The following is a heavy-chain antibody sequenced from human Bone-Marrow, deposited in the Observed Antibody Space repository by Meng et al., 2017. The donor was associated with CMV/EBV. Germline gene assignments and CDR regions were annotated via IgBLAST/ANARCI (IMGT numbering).Heavy chain of an antibody. CDR1: GFTFSNAW. CDR3: TTEEQTYYFDY. V-gene: IGHV3-15*01. J-gene: IGHJ4*02. CDR2: IKSKTDGGTT. Sequence: GESLKISCAASGFTFSNAWMSWVRQAPGKGLEWVGRIKSKTDGGTTDYAAPVKGRFTISRDDSKNTPYLQMNSLKTEDTAVYYCTTEEQTYYFDYWGQGTLVTVSS. D-gene: IGHD1-26*01.